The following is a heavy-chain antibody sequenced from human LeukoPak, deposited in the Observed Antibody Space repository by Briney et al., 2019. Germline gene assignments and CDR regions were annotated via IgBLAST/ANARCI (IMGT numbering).Heavy chain of an antibody. CDR2: INPNSGGT. CDR1: GYTFTSYG. CDR3: ARAQYSSGWYMVDY. Sequence: VASVKVSCKASGYTFTSYGISWVRQAPGQGLEWMGWINPNSGGTNYAQKFQGRVTMTRDTSISTAYMELSRLRSDDTAVYYCARAQYSSGWYMVDYWGQGTLVTVSS. D-gene: IGHD6-19*01. J-gene: IGHJ4*02. V-gene: IGHV1-2*02.